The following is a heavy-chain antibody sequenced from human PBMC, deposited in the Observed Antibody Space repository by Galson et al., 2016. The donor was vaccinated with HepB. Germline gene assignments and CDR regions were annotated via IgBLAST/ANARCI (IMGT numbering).Heavy chain of an antibody. J-gene: IGHJ4*02. D-gene: IGHD3-16*01. CDR2: ITGSGRP. CDR3: AKSRGFDNVWGPYRY. V-gene: IGHV3-23*01. Sequence: SLRLSCAASGFTFNSYAMSWVRQAPGKGLEWVSAITGSGRPYYADSVRGRFTISRDNSKNSLYLQLSSLRADDTAVYYCAKSRGFDNVWGPYRYWGQGTLVTVSS. CDR1: GFTFNSYA.